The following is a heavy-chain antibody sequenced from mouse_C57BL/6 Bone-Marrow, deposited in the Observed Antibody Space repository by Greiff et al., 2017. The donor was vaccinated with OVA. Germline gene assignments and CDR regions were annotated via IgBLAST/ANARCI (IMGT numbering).Heavy chain of an antibody. CDR2: IDPENGDT. CDR1: GFNFKDDY. D-gene: IGHD2-3*01. V-gene: IGHV14-4*01. CDR3: TTDGYYLCAY. Sequence: EVKLQESGAELVRPGASVKLSCTASGFNFKDDYMHWVKQRPEQGLEWIGWIDPENGDTEYASKFQGTATITADTSSNPAYLQLSSLTSEDTAVDYCTTDGYYLCAYGGRGTVVTVSA. J-gene: IGHJ3*01.